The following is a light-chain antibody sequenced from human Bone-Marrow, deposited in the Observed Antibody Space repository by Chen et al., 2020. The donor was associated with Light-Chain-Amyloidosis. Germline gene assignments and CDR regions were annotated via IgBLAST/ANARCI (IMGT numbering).Light chain of an antibody. CDR2: RDT. CDR3: QSADSSGTYEVI. J-gene: IGLJ2*01. V-gene: IGLV3-25*03. CDR1: DLPTKY. Sequence: SYELPQPPSVSVSPGQTARITCSGDDLPTKYAYWYQQKPGQAPVLVIHRDTERPSGISERFSDSSSGTTATLTISGGQAEDEADYHCQSADSSGTYEVIFGGGTKLTVL.